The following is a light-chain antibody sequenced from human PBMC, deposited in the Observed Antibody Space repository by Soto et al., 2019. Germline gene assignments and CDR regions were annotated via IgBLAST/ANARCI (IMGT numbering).Light chain of an antibody. V-gene: IGKV3-20*01. Sequence: EIVLTQYPGTLSLSPGERATLSCRASESTSDYLAWYQQKPGQPPRLLIYATSRRATGVPDRFSGSGSGTDFTLTISRLEAEDFAVYFCQQFGSSHITFGQGTRLEIK. CDR1: ESTSDY. CDR3: QQFGSSHIT. CDR2: ATS. J-gene: IGKJ5*01.